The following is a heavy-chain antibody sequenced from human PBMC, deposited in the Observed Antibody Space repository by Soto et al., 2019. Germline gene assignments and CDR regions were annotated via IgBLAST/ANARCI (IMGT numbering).Heavy chain of an antibody. CDR1: GGTFSSYA. V-gene: IGHV1-69*13. Sequence: ASVKVSCKASGGTFSSYAISWVRQAPGQGLEWMGGIIPIFGTANYAQKFQGRVTITADESTSTAYMELSSLRSEDTAVYYCARGQISTYYDSSGYSLFDYWGQGTLVTVSS. CDR3: ARGQISTYYDSSGYSLFDY. CDR2: IIPIFGTA. D-gene: IGHD3-22*01. J-gene: IGHJ4*02.